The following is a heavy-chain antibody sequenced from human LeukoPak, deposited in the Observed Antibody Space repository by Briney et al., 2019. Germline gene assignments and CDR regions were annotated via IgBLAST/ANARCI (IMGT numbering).Heavy chain of an antibody. CDR1: GFTFSDYS. D-gene: IGHD5-24*01. Sequence: GGSLRLSCAASGFTFSDYSMNWVRQAPGKGLEWISYIGIDSGNTNYAGSVKGRFTISGDKAKNSLYLQMNSLRVEDTAVYYCARDYKYAFDNWGQGTLLTVSS. V-gene: IGHV3-48*01. CDR3: ARDYKYAFDN. J-gene: IGHJ4*02. CDR2: IGIDSGNT.